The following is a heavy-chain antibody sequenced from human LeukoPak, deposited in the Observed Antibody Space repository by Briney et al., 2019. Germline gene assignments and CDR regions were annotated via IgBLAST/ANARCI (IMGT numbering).Heavy chain of an antibody. J-gene: IGHJ5*02. V-gene: IGHV1-2*02. CDR3: ARSRMVRGVMSWFDP. CDR2: INPNSGGT. Sequence: GASVKVSCKASGYTFTGYYMHWVRQAPGQGLEWMGWINPNSGGTNYAQKFQGRVTMTRDPSISTAYMELSRLRSDDTAVYYCARSRMVRGVMSWFDPWGQGTLVTVSS. CDR1: GYTFTGYY. D-gene: IGHD3-10*01.